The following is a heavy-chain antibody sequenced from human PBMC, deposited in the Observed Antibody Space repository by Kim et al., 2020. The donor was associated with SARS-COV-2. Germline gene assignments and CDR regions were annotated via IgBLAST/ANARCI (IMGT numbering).Heavy chain of an antibody. CDR1: GFTFSIHA. J-gene: IGHJ3*02. CDR3: ARERVVVVGDARDI. V-gene: IGHV3-30-3*01. CDR2: ISKDGNIE. D-gene: IGHD3-22*01. Sequence: GGSLRLSCAASGFTFSIHAMHWVRQAPGKGLEWVAIISKDGNIEYYADSVKGRFTISRDNSKSTLYVQLNSLRTDDTAVYYCARERVVVVGDARDIWGEG.